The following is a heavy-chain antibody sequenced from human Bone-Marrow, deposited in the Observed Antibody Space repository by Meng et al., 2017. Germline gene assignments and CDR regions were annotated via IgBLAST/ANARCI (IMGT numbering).Heavy chain of an antibody. CDR3: ARYGDYGFDY. CDR1: GYTLTSYA. CDR2: IIPIFGTA. V-gene: IGHV1-69*06. J-gene: IGHJ4*02. Sequence: SVKVSCKASGYTLTSYAINWLRQAPGQGLEWMGGIIPIFGTAHYAQKFQGRVTITADKSTSTTYMELSSLRSEDTDVYYCARYGDYGFDYWGQGALVTVSS. D-gene: IGHD4-17*01.